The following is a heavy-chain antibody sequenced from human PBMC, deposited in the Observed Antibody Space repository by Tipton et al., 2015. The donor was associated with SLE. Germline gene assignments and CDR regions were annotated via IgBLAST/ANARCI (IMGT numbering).Heavy chain of an antibody. Sequence: SLRLSCAASGFTFSGYGMGWVRQAPGKGLEWVSIMYSGSRTDYVDFVKGRFTISRDNSKNTLYLQLNGLRPEDTALYFCARRAVTNNWYFDLWGRGTLVTVSS. J-gene: IGHJ2*01. CDR2: MYSGSRT. CDR1: GFTFSGYG. V-gene: IGHV3-23*03. D-gene: IGHD4-17*01. CDR3: ARRAVTNNWYFDL.